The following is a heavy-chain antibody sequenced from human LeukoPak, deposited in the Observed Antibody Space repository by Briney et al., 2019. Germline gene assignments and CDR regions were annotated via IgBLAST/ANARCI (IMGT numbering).Heavy chain of an antibody. V-gene: IGHV3-74*03. CDR2: INSDGSDT. CDR1: GFTFSSYW. Sequence: PGGSLRLSCAASGFTFSSYWMLWVRQAPGKGLVWVSRINSDGSDTTYADSVKGRFTISRDNAKNTLYLQMNGLRAEDTAVYYCARDVRYGGYVVDYWGQGTLVTVSS. CDR3: ARDVRYGGYVVDY. J-gene: IGHJ4*02. D-gene: IGHD4-17*01.